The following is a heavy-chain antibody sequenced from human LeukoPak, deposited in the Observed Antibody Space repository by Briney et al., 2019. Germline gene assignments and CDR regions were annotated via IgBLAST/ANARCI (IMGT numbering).Heavy chain of an antibody. CDR2: ISAYNGNT. CDR3: ARGGSTEQDFDY. Sequence: ASVKVSCKASGGTFSSYAISWVRQAPGQGLEWMGWISAYNGNTNYAQKLQGRVTMTTDTSTSTAYMELRSLRSDDTAVYYCARGGSTEQDFDYWGQGTLVTVSS. D-gene: IGHD3-16*01. CDR1: GGTFSSYA. J-gene: IGHJ4*02. V-gene: IGHV1-18*01.